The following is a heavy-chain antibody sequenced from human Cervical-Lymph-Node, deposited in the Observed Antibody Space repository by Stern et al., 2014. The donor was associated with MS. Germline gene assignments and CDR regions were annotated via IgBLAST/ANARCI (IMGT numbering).Heavy chain of an antibody. Sequence: EVQLVQSGGGLVQPGGSQRLSCVASGSTFSTSWMSWVRQAPGKGLEWVANIKRDGSETYYLDSVKGRFTIYRDNAKSSLYLEMNSLRAEDTAVYYCTRFLQSGWSDPFDSWGRGTLVTVSS. CDR2: IKRDGSET. CDR3: TRFLQSGWSDPFDS. V-gene: IGHV3-7*01. D-gene: IGHD6-19*01. J-gene: IGHJ5*01. CDR1: GSTFSTSW.